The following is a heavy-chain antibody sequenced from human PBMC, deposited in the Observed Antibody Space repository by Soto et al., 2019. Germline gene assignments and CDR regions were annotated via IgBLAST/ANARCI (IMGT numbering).Heavy chain of an antibody. V-gene: IGHV4-39*01. CDR2: IYSTGNT. CDR3: RSSSRYSTDV. CDR1: GGSITSSSY. J-gene: IGHJ6*02. Sequence: QLQLQGSGPGLVKPSETLSLSCTVSGGSITSSSYWGWIRQPPGKGLEWIGSIYSTGNTYYNPSLKGRVTISADTSKNQFSLNLSSVTAADTAVYYCRSSSRYSTDVWGQGTTVYVSS. D-gene: IGHD6-13*01.